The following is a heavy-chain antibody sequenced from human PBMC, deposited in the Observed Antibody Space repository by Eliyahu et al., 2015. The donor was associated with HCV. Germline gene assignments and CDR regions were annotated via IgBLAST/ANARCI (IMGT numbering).Heavy chain of an antibody. Sequence: QVQVQESGPGLVKPSETLSLTCTVSGASISSYYWSWIRQPPGKGLEWIAYIYYSGSTNYNPSLKSRVTISLDTSKNQFSLKLSSVTAADTAVYYCASGGGGISVAGTGGWFDPWGQGTLVTVSS. J-gene: IGHJ5*02. V-gene: IGHV4-59*01. D-gene: IGHD6-19*01. CDR1: GASISSYY. CDR3: ASGGGGISVAGTGGWFDP. CDR2: IYYSGST.